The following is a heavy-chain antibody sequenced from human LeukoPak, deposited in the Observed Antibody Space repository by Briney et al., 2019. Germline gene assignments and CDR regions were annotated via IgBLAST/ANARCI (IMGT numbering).Heavy chain of an antibody. CDR2: INSDGSST. CDR3: ARAGDYGDYLGGEGDAFDI. V-gene: IGHV3-74*01. D-gene: IGHD4-17*01. J-gene: IGHJ3*02. CDR1: GFTFSSYW. Sequence: PGRSLRLSCAASGFTFSSYWMHWVRQAPGKGLVWVSRINSDGSSTSYADSVKGRFTISRDNAKNTLYLQMNSLRAEDTAVYYCARAGDYGDYLGGEGDAFDIWGQGTMVTVSS.